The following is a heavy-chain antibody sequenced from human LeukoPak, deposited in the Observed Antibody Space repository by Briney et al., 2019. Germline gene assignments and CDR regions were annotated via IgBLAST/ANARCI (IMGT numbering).Heavy chain of an antibody. Sequence: GASVKVSCKASGYTFTGYYMHWVRQAPGQGLEWMGSINPNSGGTNYAQKFQGRVTMTRDTSISTAYMELSRLRSDDTAVYYCARDQGYSSGWYYGYWGQGTLVTVSS. CDR2: INPNSGGT. V-gene: IGHV1-2*02. CDR1: GYTFTGYY. J-gene: IGHJ4*02. D-gene: IGHD6-19*01. CDR3: ARDQGYSSGWYYGY.